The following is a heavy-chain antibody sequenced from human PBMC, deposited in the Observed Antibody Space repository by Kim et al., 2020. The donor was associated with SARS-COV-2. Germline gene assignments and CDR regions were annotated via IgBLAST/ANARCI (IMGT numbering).Heavy chain of an antibody. V-gene: IGHV4-59*08. J-gene: IGHJ3*01. CDR1: GGSIRSYY. D-gene: IGHD6-13*01. CDR3: ARHRSSSWYLDAFDL. Sequence: SETLSLTCTVSGGSIRSYYWSWIRQPPGKGLEWIGYTYYSGSSNYNPSLKSRVTISIDTSKNQFSLKLSSVTAADTAVYNCARHRSSSWYLDAFDLWGQG. CDR2: TYYSGSS.